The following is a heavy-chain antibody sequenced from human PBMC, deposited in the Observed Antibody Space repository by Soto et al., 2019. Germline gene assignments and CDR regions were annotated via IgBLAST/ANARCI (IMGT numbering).Heavy chain of an antibody. J-gene: IGHJ6*02. V-gene: IGHV4-59*01. D-gene: IGHD3-10*01. CDR2: IYYSGST. Sequence: SETLSLTCTVSGGSISSYYWSWIRQPPGKGLEWIGYIYYSGSTNYNPSLKSRVTISVDTSKDQFSLKLSSVTAADTAVYYCARASMVRGVQDYYYYGMDVWDQGTTVTVSS. CDR3: ARASMVRGVQDYYYYGMDV. CDR1: GGSISSYY.